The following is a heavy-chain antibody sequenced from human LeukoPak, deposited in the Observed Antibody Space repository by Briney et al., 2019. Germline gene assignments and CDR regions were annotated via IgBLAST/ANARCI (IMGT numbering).Heavy chain of an antibody. J-gene: IGHJ4*02. CDR2: INWNGGST. Sequence: GGSLRLSCAASGFTFDDYGMNWVRQAPGKGLAWVSGINWNGGSTGYADSVKGRFTISRDNAKNCLYLQMNSLRAEDTALYYCARSPGYSYGYNDYWGQGTLVTVSS. CDR1: GFTFDDYG. D-gene: IGHD5-18*01. CDR3: ARSPGYSYGYNDY. V-gene: IGHV3-20*04.